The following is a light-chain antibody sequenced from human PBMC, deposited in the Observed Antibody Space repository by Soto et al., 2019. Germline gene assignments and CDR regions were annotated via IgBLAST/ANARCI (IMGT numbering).Light chain of an antibody. V-gene: IGKV4-1*01. CDR1: QSVLYSSNNKNY. J-gene: IGKJ1*01. Sequence: EIVMTQSPDYLAVSLGERATINCKPSQSVLYSSNNKNYLAWYQQKPVQPPKLLIYWASTRESGVPDRFSGSGSGTDFTLTISSLQAEDVAIYYCQQYYSTPWTIGQGTKVEIK. CDR3: QQYYSTPWT. CDR2: WAS.